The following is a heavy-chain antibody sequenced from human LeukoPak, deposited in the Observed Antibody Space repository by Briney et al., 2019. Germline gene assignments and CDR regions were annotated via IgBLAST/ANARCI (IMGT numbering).Heavy chain of an antibody. CDR1: GGSISSFY. V-gene: IGHV4-4*07. D-gene: IGHD3-22*01. Sequence: SETLSLTCAVSGGSISSFYWSRIRQPAGKGLEWIGRIYTSGNTNYKPSLKSRVTMSVDTSKNQFSLKLSSVTAADTAVYYCARDYYDSSGSDLDYYYYMDVWGKGTTVTVSS. CDR3: ARDYYDSSGSDLDYYYYMDV. J-gene: IGHJ6*03. CDR2: IYTSGNT.